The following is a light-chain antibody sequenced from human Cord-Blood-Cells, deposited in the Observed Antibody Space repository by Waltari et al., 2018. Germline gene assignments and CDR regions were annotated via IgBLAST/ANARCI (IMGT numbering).Light chain of an antibody. CDR3: QQSYSTPHT. CDR2: AAS. Sequence: DIQMTQSPSSMSASVGDRVHLTCRASPSISSYLNWYQQKPGKAPKLLIYAASSLQSGVPSRFSGSGSGTDFTLTISSLQPEDFATYYCQQSYSTPHTFCQGTKLEIK. CDR1: PSISSY. V-gene: IGKV1-39*01. J-gene: IGKJ2*01.